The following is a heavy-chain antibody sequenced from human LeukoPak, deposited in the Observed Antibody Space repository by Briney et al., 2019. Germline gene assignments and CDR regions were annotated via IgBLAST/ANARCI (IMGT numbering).Heavy chain of an antibody. CDR3: ARGRGLLWFGDQP. Sequence: GGSLRLSCAASGFTFSSYEMNWVRQAPGKGLEWVSYISSSGSTIYYADSVKGRFTISRDNAKNSLYLQMNSLRAEDTAVYYCARGRGLLWFGDQPWGQGTLVTVSS. CDR1: GFTFSSYE. V-gene: IGHV3-48*03. J-gene: IGHJ5*02. CDR2: ISSSGSTI. D-gene: IGHD3-10*01.